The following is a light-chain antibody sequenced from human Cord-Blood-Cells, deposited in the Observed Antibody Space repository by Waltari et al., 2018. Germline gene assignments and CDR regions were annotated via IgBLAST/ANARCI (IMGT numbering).Light chain of an antibody. CDR3: CSYAGSSTWV. Sequence: APPHPSSLSGSSGPAVTISCTGTSSDVGSYTLFLWYQQHPGKAPKLMIYEGSKRPSGVANRFSGSKSGNTASLTISGLQAEDEADYYCCSYAGSSTWVFGGGTKLTVL. CDR1: SSDVGSYTL. J-gene: IGLJ3*02. CDR2: EGS. V-gene: IGLV2-23*01.